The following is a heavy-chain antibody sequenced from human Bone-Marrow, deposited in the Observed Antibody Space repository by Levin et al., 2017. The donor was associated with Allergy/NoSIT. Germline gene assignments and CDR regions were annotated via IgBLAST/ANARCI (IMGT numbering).Heavy chain of an antibody. CDR3: ARVVGRHSPQQLVRFTRSPWFDP. CDR2: INHSGST. D-gene: IGHD6-13*01. J-gene: IGHJ5*02. CDR1: GGSFSGYY. Sequence: SQTLSLTCAVYGGSFSGYYWSWIRQPPGKGLEWIGEINHSGSTNYNPSLKSRVTISVDTSKNQFSLKLSSVTAADTAVYYCARVVGRHSPQQLVRFTRSPWFDPWGQGTLVTVSS. V-gene: IGHV4-34*01.